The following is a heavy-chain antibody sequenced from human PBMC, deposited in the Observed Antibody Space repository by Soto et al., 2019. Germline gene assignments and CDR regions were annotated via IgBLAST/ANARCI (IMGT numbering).Heavy chain of an antibody. J-gene: IGHJ4*02. CDR3: ASAGGYTYGYSDY. Sequence: QVQLVQSGAEVKRPGASVKVSCKASGYTFTTYGFTWVRQAPGQGLEWMGWISAYSGNTNYAQRLQGRVTMTTDTSTSTAYMELRSLISDDTAVYFCASAGGYTYGYSDYWGQGTLVTVSS. CDR2: ISAYSGNT. D-gene: IGHD5-18*01. V-gene: IGHV1-18*01. CDR1: GYTFTTYG.